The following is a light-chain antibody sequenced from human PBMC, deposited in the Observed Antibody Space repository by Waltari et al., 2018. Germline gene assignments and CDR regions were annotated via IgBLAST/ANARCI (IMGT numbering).Light chain of an antibody. CDR3: QSYDNSFVI. Sequence: QSVLTQPPSVSGPPGHGVTITCTGSNSNTRAGSYLHWYQQHPGTAPKLLSYRDNSRPSGVPDRFSGSKSGTSASLAITGLQAEDEADYYCQSYDNSFVIFGGGTKLTVL. V-gene: IGLV1-40*01. CDR1: NSNTRAGSY. CDR2: RDN. J-gene: IGLJ2*01.